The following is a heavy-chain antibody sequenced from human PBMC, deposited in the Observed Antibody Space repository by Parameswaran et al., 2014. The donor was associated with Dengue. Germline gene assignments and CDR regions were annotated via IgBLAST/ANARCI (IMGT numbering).Heavy chain of an antibody. J-gene: IGHJ4*02. V-gene: IGHV1-69*04. CDR2: IIPILGIA. Sequence: SWVRQAPGQGLEWMGRIIPILGIANYAQKFQGRVTITADKSTSTAYMELSSLRSEDTAVYYCARAGPLYYYDSSGYYRYYFDYWGQGTLVTVSS. D-gene: IGHD3-22*01. CDR3: ARAGPLYYYDSSGYYRYYFDY.